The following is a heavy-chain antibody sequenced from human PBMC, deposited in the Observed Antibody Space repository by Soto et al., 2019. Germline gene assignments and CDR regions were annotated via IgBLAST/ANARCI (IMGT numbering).Heavy chain of an antibody. J-gene: IGHJ5*02. CDR1: GYTFTSYA. CDR3: AKDPVVVVPAFPHDNWFDP. V-gene: IGHV1-3*01. D-gene: IGHD2-2*01. Sequence: ASVKVSCKASGYTFTSYAMHWVRQAPGQRLEWMGWINAGNGNTKYSQKFQGRVTITRDTSASTAYMELSSLRAEDTAVYYCAKDPVVVVPAFPHDNWFDPWGQGTLVTVSS. CDR2: INAGNGNT.